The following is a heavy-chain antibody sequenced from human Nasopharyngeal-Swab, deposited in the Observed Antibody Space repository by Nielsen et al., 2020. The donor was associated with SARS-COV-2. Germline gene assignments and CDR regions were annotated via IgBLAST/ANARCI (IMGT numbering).Heavy chain of an antibody. D-gene: IGHD5-12*01. CDR2: VSGDVAHTT. CDR3: ARDGRIGYGVYLDY. J-gene: IGHJ4*02. CDR1: GFTFSAHA. V-gene: IGHV3-23*01. Sequence: GESLKISCAASGFTFSAHAMIWVRQAAGKGLEWASAVSGDVAHTTYYADSVKGRFTISRDNSKNTLYLQMNGLRAEDAAIYYCARDGRIGYGVYLDYWGQGTPVTVSS.